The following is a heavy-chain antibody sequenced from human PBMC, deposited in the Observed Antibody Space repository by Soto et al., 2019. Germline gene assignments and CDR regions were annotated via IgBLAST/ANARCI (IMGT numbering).Heavy chain of an antibody. CDR1: GGTFSSYT. J-gene: IGHJ3*02. Sequence: QVQLVQSGAEVKKPGSSVKVSCKASGGTFSSYTISWVRQAPGQGLEWMGRIIPILGIANYAQKLQGRVTTTADKSTSRGYMGLSSLRSEDTAVYYCARSGVGALDIGGQGTIVTVSS. CDR3: ARSGVGALDI. V-gene: IGHV1-69*02. D-gene: IGHD3-3*01. CDR2: IIPILGIA.